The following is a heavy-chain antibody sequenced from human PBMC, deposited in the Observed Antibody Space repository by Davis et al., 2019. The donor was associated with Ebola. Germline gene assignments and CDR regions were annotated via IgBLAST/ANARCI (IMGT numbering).Heavy chain of an antibody. CDR1: GYTFTSYY. Sequence: ASVKVSCKASGYTFTSYYINWVRQAPGQGLEWMGLINPSSGNTGYAQKFQGRVTMTRNTSISTAYMELSSLRSEDTAVYYCARWDRVTNLYYYYSYGMDGWGQGTTVTVSS. J-gene: IGHJ6*02. D-gene: IGHD2-8*01. CDR3: ARWDRVTNLYYYYSYGMDG. V-gene: IGHV1-8*01. CDR2: INPSSGNT.